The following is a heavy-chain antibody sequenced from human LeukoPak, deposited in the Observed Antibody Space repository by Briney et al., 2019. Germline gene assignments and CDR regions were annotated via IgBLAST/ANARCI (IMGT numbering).Heavy chain of an antibody. Sequence: GGSLRLSCAASGVTFSSYSMNWVRQAPGKGLEWVSYISSSSSTIYYADSVKGRFTISRDNAKNSLYLQMNSLRAEDTAVYYCARAMITFGGTYYFDYWGQGTLVTVSS. CDR1: GVTFSSYS. D-gene: IGHD3-16*01. CDR3: ARAMITFGGTYYFDY. CDR2: ISSSSSTI. J-gene: IGHJ4*02. V-gene: IGHV3-48*04.